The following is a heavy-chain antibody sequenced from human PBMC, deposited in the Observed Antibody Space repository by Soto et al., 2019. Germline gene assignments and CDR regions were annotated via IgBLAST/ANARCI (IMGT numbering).Heavy chain of an antibody. CDR3: ARGPFVVLNSFES. D-gene: IGHD3-16*02. J-gene: IGHJ4*02. V-gene: IGHV1-69*02. CDR1: GGTFRNYP. CDR2: IFPLTDIP. Sequence: QVQLVQSGTEVKKPGSSVKVSCKASGGTFRNYPINWVRQAPGQGLEWMGSIFPLTDIPDYAQNFQARLTIRADNSPSTAYMELSILTSDDTAMYFCARGPFVVLNSFESWGQGTLVTVSS.